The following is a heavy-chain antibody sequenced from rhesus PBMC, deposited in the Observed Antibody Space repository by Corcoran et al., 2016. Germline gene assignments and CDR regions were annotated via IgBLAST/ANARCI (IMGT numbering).Heavy chain of an antibody. V-gene: IGHV4-173*01. D-gene: IGHD3-34*01. CDR3: ARQGGGVIVWVDY. Sequence: QLQLQESGPGLVKPSETLSLTCAVSGGSISSNYWSWIRQPPGKGLDWIGRISGSGGRTDYNPVLKCRVTIATNTSKNQFSLKLSSVTAAYTAVYYCARQGGGVIVWVDYWGQGVLVTVSS. J-gene: IGHJ4*01. CDR1: GGSISSNY. CDR2: ISGSGGRT.